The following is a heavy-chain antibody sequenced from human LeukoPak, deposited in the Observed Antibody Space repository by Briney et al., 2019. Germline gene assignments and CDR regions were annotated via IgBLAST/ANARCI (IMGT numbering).Heavy chain of an antibody. D-gene: IGHD3-9*01. V-gene: IGHV3-21*01. Sequence: GGSLRLSCAASGFTSSSYSMNWVRQAPGKGLEWVSSISSSSSYIYYADSVKGRFTISRDNAKNSLYLQMNSLRAEDTAVYYCARVPTYYDISTGYYNSWYFDYWGQGTLVTVSS. CDR1: GFTSSSYS. J-gene: IGHJ4*02. CDR3: ARVPTYYDISTGYYNSWYFDY. CDR2: ISSSSSYI.